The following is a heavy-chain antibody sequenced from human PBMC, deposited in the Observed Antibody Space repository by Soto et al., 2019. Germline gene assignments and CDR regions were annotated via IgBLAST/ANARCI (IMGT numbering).Heavy chain of an antibody. V-gene: IGHV1-69*14. Sequence: QVQLVQSGAEVKKPGSSVKVSCKASGGTFSSYAISWVRQAPGQGLEWMGGIIPIFGTANYAQKFQGRVTSXXDXSRXTAYMELSSLRSEDTAVYYCARGANYDSSGYPVDYWGQGTLVTVSS. CDR3: ARGANYDSSGYPVDY. CDR1: GGTFSSYA. D-gene: IGHD3-22*01. J-gene: IGHJ4*02. CDR2: IIPIFGTA.